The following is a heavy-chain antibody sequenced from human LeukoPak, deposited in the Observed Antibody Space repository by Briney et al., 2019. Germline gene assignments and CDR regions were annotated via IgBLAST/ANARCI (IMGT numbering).Heavy chain of an antibody. D-gene: IGHD6-13*01. V-gene: IGHV4-34*01. Sequence: SETLSLTCAVYGGSFSGYYWSWIRQPPGKGLEWIGEIDHSGSTNYNPSLKSRVTISVDTSKNQFSLKLSSVTAADTAVYYCARASAAAGLHYWGQGTLVTVSS. J-gene: IGHJ4*02. CDR1: GGSFSGYY. CDR3: ARASAAAGLHY. CDR2: IDHSGST.